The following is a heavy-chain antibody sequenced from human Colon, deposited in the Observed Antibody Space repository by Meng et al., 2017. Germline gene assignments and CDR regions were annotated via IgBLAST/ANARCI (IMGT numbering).Heavy chain of an antibody. Sequence: QVQLQESGPGLVKPSQTLSLTCTVSGGSISSADYYWSWIRQPPGKGLEWIGYIYYSGSTYYNPSLKSRVMMSVDTSRNQFSLKLNSMTAADTAVYYCARGELLWDYWGQGTLVTVSS. D-gene: IGHD3-10*01. V-gene: IGHV4-30-4*01. CDR3: ARGELLWDY. CDR1: GGSISSADYY. CDR2: IYYSGST. J-gene: IGHJ4*02.